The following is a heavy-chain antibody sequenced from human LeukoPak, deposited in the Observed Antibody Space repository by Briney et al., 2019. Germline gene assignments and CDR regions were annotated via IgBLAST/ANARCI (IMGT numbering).Heavy chain of an antibody. CDR2: ITPILGIA. CDR1: GGTFSSYA. CDR3: ARDLGMYYYYGMDV. V-gene: IGHV1-69*04. Sequence: ASVKVSCKASGGTFSSYAISWVRQAPGQGLEWMGRITPILGIANYAQKFQGRVTITADKSTSTAYMELSSLRSEDTAVYYCARDLGMYYYYGMDVWGQGTTVTVSS. J-gene: IGHJ6*02.